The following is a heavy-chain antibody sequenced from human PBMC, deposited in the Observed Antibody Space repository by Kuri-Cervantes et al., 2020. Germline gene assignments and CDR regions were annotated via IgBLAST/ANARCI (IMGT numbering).Heavy chain of an antibody. J-gene: IGHJ6*02. D-gene: IGHD3-10*01. CDR3: ARHRLEWGSGSRYYYGMDV. CDR1: GFTFSSYSMN. CDR2: IYYSGST. V-gene: IGHV4-39*01. Sequence: GSLRLSCAASGFTFSSYSMNWVRQPPGKGLEWIGSIYYSGSTYYNPSLKSRVTISVDTSKNRFSLKLSSVTAADTAVYYCARHRLEWGSGSRYYYGMDVWGQGTTVTVSS.